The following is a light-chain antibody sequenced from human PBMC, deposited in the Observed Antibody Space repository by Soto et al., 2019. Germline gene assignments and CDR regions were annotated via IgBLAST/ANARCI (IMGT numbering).Light chain of an antibody. CDR1: SSNIGSNS. CDR2: NIN. CDR3: AAYDDSLDGQV. Sequence: QSVLTQIHSVSGTPGQRVTISCSGGSSNIGSNSVHWYQQLPGSAPKLLIYNINERPSGVPDRFSGSKSGTSASLAISGLQSEDEAEDYCAAYDDSLDGQVFGTGTKVTGL. J-gene: IGLJ1*01. V-gene: IGLV1-44*01.